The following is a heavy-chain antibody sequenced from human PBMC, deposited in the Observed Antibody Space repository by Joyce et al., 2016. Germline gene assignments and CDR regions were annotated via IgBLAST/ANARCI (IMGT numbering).Heavy chain of an antibody. CDR2: IKSKNDGGTL. J-gene: IGHJ4*02. CDR1: GLTFRTTW. CDR3: TTDPRY. Sequence: VQLVESGGGLVQPGESLRLSCGVSGLTFRTTWMRWVRQAPGKGLEWISSIKSKNDGGTLDYIETVKGRFKLSRDDSTNTVYLQMDSLKIEDTAMYYCTTDPRYWGRGTLVTVSS. V-gene: IGHV3-15*01.